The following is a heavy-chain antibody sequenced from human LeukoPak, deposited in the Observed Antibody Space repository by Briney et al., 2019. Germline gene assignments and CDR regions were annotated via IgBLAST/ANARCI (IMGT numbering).Heavy chain of an antibody. CDR1: GLTFTDAW. D-gene: IGHD5-12*01. CDR2: IRNDGIT. J-gene: IGHJ4*02. V-gene: IGHV3-15*01. Sequence: GGSLRLSCVLSGLTFTDAWMSWVRQAPGKGLEWVGRIRNDGITDYAAPVQGRFSISRDNSKNTFYLQMNSLRTEDTGMYFCTWMATIFTVDYWGQGTLVTVSS. CDR3: TWMATIFTVDY.